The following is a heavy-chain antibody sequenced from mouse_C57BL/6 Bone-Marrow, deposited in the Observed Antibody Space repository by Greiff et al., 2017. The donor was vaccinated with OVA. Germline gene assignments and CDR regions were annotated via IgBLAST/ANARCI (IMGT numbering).Heavy chain of an antibody. Sequence: EVQVVESGGDLVKPGGSLKLSCAASGFTFSSYCMSWVRQTPDKGLEWVATISSGGSYTYYPDSVKGRFTISRDNAKNTLYLQMSSLKSEDTAMYYCARWWLLLWYFDVWGTGTTVTVSS. CDR3: ARWWLLLWYFDV. CDR1: GFTFSSYC. CDR2: ISSGGSYT. D-gene: IGHD2-3*01. V-gene: IGHV5-6*01. J-gene: IGHJ1*03.